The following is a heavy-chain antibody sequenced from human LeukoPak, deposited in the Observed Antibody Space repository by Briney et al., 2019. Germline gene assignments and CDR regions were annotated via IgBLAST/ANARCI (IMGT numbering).Heavy chain of an antibody. CDR3: ARGLGYCSSTSCYPDAFDI. Sequence: PGGSLRLSCAASGFTFSSYSMNWVRQAPGKGLEWVSFISSSSSYIYYADSVKGRFTISRDNAKNSLYLQMNSLRAEDTAVYYCARGLGYCSSTSCYPDAFDIWGQGTMVTVSS. D-gene: IGHD2-2*01. CDR1: GFTFSSYS. J-gene: IGHJ3*02. CDR2: ISSSSSYI. V-gene: IGHV3-21*01.